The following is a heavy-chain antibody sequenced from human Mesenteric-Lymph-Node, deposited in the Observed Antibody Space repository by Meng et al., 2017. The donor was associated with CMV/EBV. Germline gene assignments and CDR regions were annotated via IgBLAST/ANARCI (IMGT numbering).Heavy chain of an antibody. V-gene: IGHV3-7*01. CDR3: ARDLAVGRIWFDP. CDR2: IKQDGSEK. J-gene: IGHJ5*02. D-gene: IGHD6-19*01. Sequence: CAASGFTFSSYWLSWVRQAPGKGLEWVANIKQDGSEKYYVDSVKGRFTISRDNAKNSLYLQMNSLRAEDTAVYYCARDLAVGRIWFDPWGQGTLVTVSS. CDR1: GFTFSSYW.